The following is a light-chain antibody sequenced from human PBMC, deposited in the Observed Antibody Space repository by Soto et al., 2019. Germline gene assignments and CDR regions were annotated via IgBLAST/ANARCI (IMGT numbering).Light chain of an antibody. CDR2: EVS. Sequence: QSALTQPPSASGSPGQSVTISCTGTSSDVGGYNYVSWYQQHPGKAPKLIIYEVSKRPSGVPDRFSGSKSGNTASLTVSGLQAEDEADYYCSSYAGSNNVFGTGTKVTVL. V-gene: IGLV2-8*01. J-gene: IGLJ1*01. CDR3: SSYAGSNNV. CDR1: SSDVGGYNY.